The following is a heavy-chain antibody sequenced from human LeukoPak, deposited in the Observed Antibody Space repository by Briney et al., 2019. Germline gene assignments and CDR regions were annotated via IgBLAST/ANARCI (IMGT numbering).Heavy chain of an antibody. CDR3: ARDPHMVRGVIPGY. Sequence: QTGGSLRLSCAGSEFIVSDHYMTWVRQAPGKGLEWVSVISTGGSTDYADSVKGRFTISRDKSKNTVYLQMNSLTVEDTAVYYCARDPHMVRGVIPGYGGQGTQVTVSS. CDR1: EFIVSDHY. V-gene: IGHV3-66*01. J-gene: IGHJ4*02. CDR2: ISTGGST. D-gene: IGHD3-10*01.